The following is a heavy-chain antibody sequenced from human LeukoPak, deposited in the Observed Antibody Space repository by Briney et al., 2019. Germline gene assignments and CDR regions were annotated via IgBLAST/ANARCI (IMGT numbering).Heavy chain of an antibody. Sequence: GGSLRLSCTASGFTFGDYAMSWVRQGPGKGLEWVGFIRSKAYGGTTQYAASVKGRFSISRDDSKSIAYLQMSSLKTEDTAVYYCTRVRSGNDFDYWGQGTLVTVSS. D-gene: IGHD3-10*01. CDR1: GFTFGDYA. CDR2: IRSKAYGGTT. CDR3: TRVRSGNDFDY. V-gene: IGHV3-49*04. J-gene: IGHJ4*02.